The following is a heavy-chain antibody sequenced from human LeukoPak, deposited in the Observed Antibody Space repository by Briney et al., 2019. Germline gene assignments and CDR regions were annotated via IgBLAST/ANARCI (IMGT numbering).Heavy chain of an antibody. CDR2: TYYRSTWYN. CDR1: GDSVSGNIAT. J-gene: IGHJ5*02. D-gene: IGHD2-2*01. Sequence: SQTLSLTCAISGDSVSGNIATWNWIRQSPSRGLEWLGRTYYRSTWYNDYAVSVRGRITVNPDTSKNQFPLHLNSVTPEDTAVYYCARRLTQYDCFDPWGQGILVTVSS. V-gene: IGHV6-1*01. CDR3: ARRLTQYDCFDP.